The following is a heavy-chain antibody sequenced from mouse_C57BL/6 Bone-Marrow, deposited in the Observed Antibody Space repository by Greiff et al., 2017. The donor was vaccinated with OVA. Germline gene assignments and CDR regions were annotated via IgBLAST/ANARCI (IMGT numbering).Heavy chain of an antibody. J-gene: IGHJ3*01. D-gene: IGHD3-2*02. V-gene: IGHV5-6*01. CDR3: ARRSSGSAWFAY. Sequence: EVHLVESGGDLVKPGGSLKLSCAASGFTFSSYGMSWVRQTPDKRLEWVATISSGGSYTYYPDSVKGRFTISRDNAKNTLYLQMSSLKSEDTAMYYCARRSSGSAWFAYWGQGTLVTVSA. CDR2: ISSGGSYT. CDR1: GFTFSSYG.